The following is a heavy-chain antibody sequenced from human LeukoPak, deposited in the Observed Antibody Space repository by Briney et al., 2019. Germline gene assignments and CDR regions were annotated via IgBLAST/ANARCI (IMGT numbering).Heavy chain of an antibody. D-gene: IGHD3-22*01. CDR1: GGSISSTSYY. CDR2: IYYSGST. J-gene: IGHJ3*01. CDR3: AKAGVRYFDSSGLYAFDF. Sequence: PSETLSLTCDVSGGSISSTSYYWAWIRQPPGKGLEWIGTIYYSGSTYHNPSLKSRVTMSVDTSRNQFSLKLSSVDAADTAVYYCAKAGVRYFDSSGLYAFDFWGQGTTVTVSS. V-gene: IGHV4-39*01.